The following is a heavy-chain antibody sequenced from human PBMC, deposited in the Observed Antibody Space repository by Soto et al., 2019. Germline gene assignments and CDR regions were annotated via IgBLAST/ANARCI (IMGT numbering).Heavy chain of an antibody. CDR1: GGSISSYY. CDR3: ARGTMYGGYVRSPNDY. CDR2: IYYSGST. J-gene: IGHJ4*02. V-gene: IGHV4-59*01. Sequence: SETLSLTCTVSGGSISSYYWSWIRQPPGKGLEWIGYIYYSGSTNYNPSLKSRVTISVDTSKNQFSLKLSSVTAADTAVYYCARGTMYGGYVRSPNDYWGQGTLVTVSS. D-gene: IGHD5-12*01.